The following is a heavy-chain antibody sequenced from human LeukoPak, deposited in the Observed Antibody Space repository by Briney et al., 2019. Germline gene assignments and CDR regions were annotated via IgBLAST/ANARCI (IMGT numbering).Heavy chain of an antibody. CDR2: YYSGST. V-gene: IGHV4-39*01. D-gene: IGHD2-15*01. J-gene: IGHJ5*02. CDR3: ARHLMYGHCCGGSCHSGFDP. Sequence: PSETLSLTCTVSGGSISSSSYYWGWIRQPPGKGLEWIVYYSGSTYYNPSLKSRVTISVDTSKNQFSLKLSSVTAADTAVYYCARHLMYGHCCGGSCHSGFDPWGQGTLVTVSS. CDR1: GGSISSSSYY.